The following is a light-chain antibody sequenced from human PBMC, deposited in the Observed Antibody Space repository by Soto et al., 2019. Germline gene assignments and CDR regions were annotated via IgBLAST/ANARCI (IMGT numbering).Light chain of an antibody. Sequence: DIQMTQSLATLPASFGDRVTITCRASQSISYWLAWYQQKPGKAPQLLIYKASTLQTGVPSRFSGSASGTESTLTISGLKPDDFATYYCQQYRTYRTFGQGTKVDIK. CDR1: QSISYW. V-gene: IGKV1-5*03. CDR3: QQYRTYRT. J-gene: IGKJ1*01. CDR2: KAS.